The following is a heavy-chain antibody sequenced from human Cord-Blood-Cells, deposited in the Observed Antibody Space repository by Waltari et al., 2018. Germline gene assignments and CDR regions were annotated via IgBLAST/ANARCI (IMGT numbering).Heavy chain of an antibody. CDR3: ARPLPPGVAFDI. CDR2: IYYGGST. Sequence: LQLQASAPGLVQPSQPLSLTCPVAGGSISSSSYYWGWIRQPPGKGLEWIGSIYYGGSTYYNPSLKSRVTISVDTSKNQFSLKLSSVTAADTAVYYCARPLPPGVAFDIWGQGTMVTVSS. V-gene: IGHV4-39*01. D-gene: IGHD7-27*01. CDR1: GGSISSSSYY. J-gene: IGHJ3*02.